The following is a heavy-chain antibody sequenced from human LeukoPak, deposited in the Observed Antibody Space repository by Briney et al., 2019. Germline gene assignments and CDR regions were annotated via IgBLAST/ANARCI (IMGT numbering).Heavy chain of an antibody. V-gene: IGHV4-39*01. CDR3: ARPNPYDFWSGYSTWFDP. D-gene: IGHD3-3*01. J-gene: IGHJ5*02. Sequence: SETLSLTCTVSGGSISSSSYYWGWIRQPPGKGLEWIGSIYYSGSTYYNPSLKSRVTISVDTSKNQFSQKLSSVTAADTAVYYCARPNPYDFWSGYSTWFDPWGQGTLVTVSS. CDR2: IYYSGST. CDR1: GGSISSSSYY.